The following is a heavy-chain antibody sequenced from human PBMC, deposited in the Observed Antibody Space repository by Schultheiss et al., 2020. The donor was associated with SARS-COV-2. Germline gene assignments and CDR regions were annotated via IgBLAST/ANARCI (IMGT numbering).Heavy chain of an antibody. CDR3: ARRVAAAGKGGHGMDV. Sequence: GGSLRLSCAAPGFTFSSYEMNWVRQAPGKGLEWVSYISSSSSYIYYADSVKGRFTISRENAKNSLYLQVNSLRAEDTAVYYCARRVAAAGKGGHGMDVWGQGTTVTVSS. J-gene: IGHJ6*02. D-gene: IGHD6-13*01. CDR1: GFTFSSYE. V-gene: IGHV3-21*05. CDR2: ISSSSSYI.